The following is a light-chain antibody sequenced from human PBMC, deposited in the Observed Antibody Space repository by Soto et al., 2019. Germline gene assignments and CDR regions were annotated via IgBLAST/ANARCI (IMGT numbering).Light chain of an antibody. J-gene: IGKJ3*01. Sequence: DVPMTQSPSTLSASVGDRVTITCRASQRVGNWLAWYQQKPGKAPSLLVYLASNLQTGVPSRFSGVGSGTEFTLTISSLEPEDFATYYCQHFSDYPLTFGPGTKVDLK. V-gene: IGKV1-5*03. CDR3: QHFSDYPLT. CDR2: LAS. CDR1: QRVGNW.